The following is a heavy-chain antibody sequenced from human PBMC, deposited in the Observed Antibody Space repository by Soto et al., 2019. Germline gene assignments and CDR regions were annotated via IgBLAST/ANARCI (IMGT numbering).Heavy chain of an antibody. CDR3: AKATTNGGWFNPFDS. J-gene: IGHJ4*02. Sequence: LRLSCAASGFSFVNYAVNWVRQAPGKGLEWVSGLSGSGTSTYYADSVKGRFTISRDNSRDTLFLQMNSLTADDTAVYYCAKATTNGGWFNPFDSWGQGALVTVSS. V-gene: IGHV3-23*01. CDR2: LSGSGTST. CDR1: GFSFVNYA. D-gene: IGHD6-19*01.